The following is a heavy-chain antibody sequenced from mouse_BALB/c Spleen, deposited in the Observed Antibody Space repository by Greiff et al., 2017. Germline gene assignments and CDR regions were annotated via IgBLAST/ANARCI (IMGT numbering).Heavy chain of an antibody. CDR3: ARSSDYDPFFDY. CDR1: GYTFTSYN. J-gene: IGHJ2*01. Sequence: QVQLQQPGAELVKPGASVKMSCKASGYTFTSYNMHWVKQTPGQGLEWIGAIYPGNGDTSYNQKFKGKATLTADKSSSTAYMQLSSLTSEDSAVYYCARSSDYDPFFDYWGQGTTLTVSS. CDR2: IYPGNGDT. V-gene: IGHV1-12*01. D-gene: IGHD2-4*01.